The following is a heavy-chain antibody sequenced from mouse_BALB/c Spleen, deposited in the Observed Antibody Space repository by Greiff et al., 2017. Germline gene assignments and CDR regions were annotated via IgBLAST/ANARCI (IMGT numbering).Heavy chain of an antibody. CDR2: IYPGSGST. J-gene: IGHJ2*01. V-gene: IGHV1S22*01. Sequence: LQQPGSELVRPGASVKLSCKASGYTFTSYWMHWVKQRHGQGLEWIGNIYPGSGSTNYDEKFKSKGTLTVDTSSSTAYMHLSSLTSEDSAVYYCTRSSAYYGNYVYFDYWGQGTTLTVSS. CDR3: TRSSAYYGNYVYFDY. D-gene: IGHD2-10*01. CDR1: GYTFTSYW.